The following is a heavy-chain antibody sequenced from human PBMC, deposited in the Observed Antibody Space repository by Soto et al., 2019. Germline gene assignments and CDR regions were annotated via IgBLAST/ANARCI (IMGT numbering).Heavy chain of an antibody. CDR3: SRVLYTSGWESDY. V-gene: IGHV4-59*02. CDR1: GDSVRSYY. Sequence: QVQLQESGPGLVKPSETLSLTCTVSGDSVRSYYWSWIRQPPGKGLEWIGYTSYSGTTTYNPSLKSRATMSVDTPKNEFSLKVSSVTAADTAVYYCSRVLYTSGWESDYWGQGTLVTVSS. D-gene: IGHD6-19*01. CDR2: TSYSGTT. J-gene: IGHJ4*02.